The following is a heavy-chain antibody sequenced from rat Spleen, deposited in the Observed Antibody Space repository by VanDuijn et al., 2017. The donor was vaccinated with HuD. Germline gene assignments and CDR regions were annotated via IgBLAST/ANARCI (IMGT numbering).Heavy chain of an antibody. V-gene: IGHV5S10*01. Sequence: EVQLVESGGGLVQPGRSLKLSCAASGFTFSDYNMAWVRQAPKKGLEWVATIIYDGSRTYYRDSVKGRFTISRDNAKSTLYLQMDSLRSEDTATYYCARHGRGERTYYYVMDAWGQGVSVTVSS. CDR1: GFTFSDYN. J-gene: IGHJ4*01. CDR2: IIYDGSRT. CDR3: ARHGRGERTYYYVMDA. D-gene: IGHD4-3*01.